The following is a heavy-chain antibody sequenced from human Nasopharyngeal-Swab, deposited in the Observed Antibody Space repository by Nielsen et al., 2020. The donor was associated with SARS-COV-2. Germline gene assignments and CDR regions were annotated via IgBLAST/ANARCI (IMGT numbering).Heavy chain of an antibody. Sequence: GGSLRLSCAASGFTFSDYYMSWIRQAPGKGLEWVSYISSSGSNIYYADSVKGRFTISRDNAKNSLYLQMNSLRDEDTAVYYCASSGYRLDYYSMDVWGQGTTVTVSS. CDR2: ISSSGSNI. V-gene: IGHV3-11*04. D-gene: IGHD5-18*01. J-gene: IGHJ6*02. CDR3: ASSGYRLDYYSMDV. CDR1: GFTFSDYY.